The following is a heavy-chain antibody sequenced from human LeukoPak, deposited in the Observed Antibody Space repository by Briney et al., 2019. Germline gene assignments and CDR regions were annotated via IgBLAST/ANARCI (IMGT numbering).Heavy chain of an antibody. Sequence: GSLRLSCAASGFTFSDYYMSWIRQPPGKGLEWIGYIYYSGSTNYNPSLKSRVTISVDTSKDQFSLKLSSVTAADTAVYYCARPILLWFGELFNGAFDIWGQGTMVTVSS. D-gene: IGHD3-10*01. CDR1: GFTFSDYY. J-gene: IGHJ3*02. CDR2: IYYSGST. CDR3: ARPILLWFGELFNGAFDI. V-gene: IGHV4-59*01.